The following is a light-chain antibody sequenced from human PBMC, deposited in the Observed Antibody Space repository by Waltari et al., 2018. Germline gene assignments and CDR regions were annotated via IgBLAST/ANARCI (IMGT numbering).Light chain of an antibody. Sequence: DIQMTQSPSSLSASVGDRITITCRASQNIDFYLNWYQQKPGKVPNLLLYAISTLQSGVPSRFSGSGSGTNFTLTISVLQPEDFATYFCQQTYRTPSTFGQGTKLDI. CDR3: QQTYRTPST. J-gene: IGKJ2*02. V-gene: IGKV1-39*01. CDR2: AIS. CDR1: QNIDFY.